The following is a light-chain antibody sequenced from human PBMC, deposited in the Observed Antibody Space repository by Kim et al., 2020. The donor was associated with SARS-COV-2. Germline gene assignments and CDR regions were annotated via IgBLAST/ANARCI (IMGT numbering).Light chain of an antibody. Sequence: GQRVTISCSGSSSNIGTNYVYWYQQLPGTAPKLLIYRSDLRPSGVPDRFSGSKSGPSASLAISGLRSEDEADYYCAAWDDILSGVVFGGGTKLTVL. CDR3: AAWDDILSGVV. J-gene: IGLJ2*01. CDR1: SSNIGTNY. V-gene: IGLV1-47*01. CDR2: RSD.